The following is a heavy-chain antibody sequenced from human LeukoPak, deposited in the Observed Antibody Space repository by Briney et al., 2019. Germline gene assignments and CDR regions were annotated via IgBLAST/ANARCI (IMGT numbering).Heavy chain of an antibody. Sequence: SETLSLTCSVSNDSIRNYYWSWIRQPPGKALEWIGYIYHTGNTNYNPSLKSRLTMSIDTSKNQFSLNLNSVTSADTAVYYCARGNYGSGSYYVVDFDYWGQGTLVTVSS. J-gene: IGHJ4*02. CDR2: IYHTGNT. CDR1: NDSIRNYY. D-gene: IGHD3-10*01. V-gene: IGHV4-59*01. CDR3: ARGNYGSGSYYVVDFDY.